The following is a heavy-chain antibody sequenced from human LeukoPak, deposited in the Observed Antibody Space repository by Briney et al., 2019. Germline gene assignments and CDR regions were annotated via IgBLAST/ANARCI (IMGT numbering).Heavy chain of an antibody. CDR2: IYYSGST. V-gene: IGHV4-39*07. Sequence: PSETLSLTCTVSGGSISSSSHYWGWIRQPPGKGLEWIGSIYYSGSTYYNPSLKSRVTISVDTSRNEFSLQVSSVTAADTAVYYCAAGWYAPDYWGQGTLATVSS. D-gene: IGHD6-19*01. CDR1: GGSISSSSHY. CDR3: AAGWYAPDY. J-gene: IGHJ4*02.